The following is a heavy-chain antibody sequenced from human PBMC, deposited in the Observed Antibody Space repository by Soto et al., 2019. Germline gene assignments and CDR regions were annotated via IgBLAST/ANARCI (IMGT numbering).Heavy chain of an antibody. CDR1: GYTFTGYY. V-gene: IGHV1-2*02. D-gene: IGHD2-2*01. CDR3: ARDVVVVPAALFDP. CDR2: INPNSGGT. Sequence: VASVKVSCKASGYTFTGYYMHWVRQAPGQGLEWMGWINPNSGGTNYAQKFQGRVTMTRDTSISTAYMELSRLRSDDTAVYYCARDVVVVPAALFDPWGQGTLVTVSS. J-gene: IGHJ5*02.